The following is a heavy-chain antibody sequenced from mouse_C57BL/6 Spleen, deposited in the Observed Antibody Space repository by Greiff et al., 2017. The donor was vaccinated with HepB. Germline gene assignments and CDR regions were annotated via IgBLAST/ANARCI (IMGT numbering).Heavy chain of an antibody. D-gene: IGHD1-1*01. CDR3: ARKYYYGSSYDAMDY. J-gene: IGHJ4*01. Sequence: VQLQQSGAELARPGASVKMSCKASGYTFTSYTMHWVKQRPGQGLEWIGYINPSSGYTKYNQKFKDKATLTADKSSSTAYMQLSSLTSEDSAVYYCARKYYYGSSYDAMDYWGQGTSVTVSS. CDR1: GYTFTSYT. CDR2: INPSSGYT. V-gene: IGHV1-4*01.